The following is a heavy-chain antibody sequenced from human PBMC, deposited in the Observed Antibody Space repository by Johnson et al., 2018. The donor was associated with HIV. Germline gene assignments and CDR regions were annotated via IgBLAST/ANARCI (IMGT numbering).Heavy chain of an antibody. CDR1: GFVLSTYV. CDR3: ARSTNDYGDYNDAFDI. Sequence: EVQLVESGGGLVQPGGSLRLSCEASGFVLSTYVMHWVRQPPGGGLEWVSGINWNGGSSGYADSVKARFTLSRDNAKNSLYLQMNSLRAEDTAVYYCARSTNDYGDYNDAFDIWGQGTMVTVSS. V-gene: IGHV3-20*04. D-gene: IGHD4-17*01. J-gene: IGHJ3*02. CDR2: INWNGGSS.